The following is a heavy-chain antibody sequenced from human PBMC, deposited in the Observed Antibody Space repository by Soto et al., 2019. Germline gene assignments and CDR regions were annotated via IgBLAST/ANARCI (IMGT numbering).Heavy chain of an antibody. D-gene: IGHD6-19*01. CDR1: GFSLSNARMG. J-gene: IGHJ5*02. CDR3: AREGCQQWLVSGFDP. Sequence: QVTLKESGPVLVKPTETLTLTCTVSGFSLSNARMGVSWIRQPPGNALEWLAHIFSNDEKSYSTSLKSRLTITEDPPQSKVVTTMTKMDPVDTATYYRAREGCQQWLVSGFDPWGQGTLVPVSS. CDR2: IFSNDEK. V-gene: IGHV2-26*01.